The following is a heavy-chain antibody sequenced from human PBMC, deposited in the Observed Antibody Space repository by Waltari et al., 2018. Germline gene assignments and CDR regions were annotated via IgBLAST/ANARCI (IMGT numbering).Heavy chain of an antibody. Sequence: QLQLQESGPGLVKPSETLSLTCTVSGGSISSSSYYCGWIRQPPGKGLEWIGSIYYSGSTYYNPSLKIRVTISVDTSKNQFSLKLSSVTAADTAVYYCARGYYDFDGYYGMDVWGQGTTVTVSS. J-gene: IGHJ6*02. CDR3: ARGYYDFDGYYGMDV. CDR2: IYYSGST. V-gene: IGHV4-39*07. CDR1: GGSISSSSYY. D-gene: IGHD3-22*01.